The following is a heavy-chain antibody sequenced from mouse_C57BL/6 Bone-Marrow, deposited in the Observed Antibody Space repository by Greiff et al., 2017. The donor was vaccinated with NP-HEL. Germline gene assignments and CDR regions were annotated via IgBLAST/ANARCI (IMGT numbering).Heavy chain of an antibody. CDR1: GYTFTSYG. D-gene: IGHD2-1*01. Sequence: QVQLKESGAELARPGASVKLSCKASGYTFTSYGISWVKQRTGQGLEWIGEIYPRSGNTYYNEKFKGKATLTADNSSSTAYMELRSLTSEDSAVYFCARRALYYGNYVPFAYWGQGTLVTVSA. V-gene: IGHV1-81*01. CDR3: ARRALYYGNYVPFAY. CDR2: IYPRSGNT. J-gene: IGHJ3*01.